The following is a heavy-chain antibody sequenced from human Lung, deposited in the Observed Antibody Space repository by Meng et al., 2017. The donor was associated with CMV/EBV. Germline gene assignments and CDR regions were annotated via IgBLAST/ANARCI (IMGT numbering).Heavy chain of an antibody. Sequence: SXAASGFTFRSYVMHWVRQAPGRGLEWVTLVSYDGSNKYYADSVNGRFTISRDNSRNTLYLQMNSLRVEDTAVYYCATDDSRSPYYSYGMDVWGQGXTVTVSS. CDR3: ATDDSRSPYYSYGMDV. J-gene: IGHJ6*02. CDR1: GFTFRSYV. D-gene: IGHD6-6*01. CDR2: VSYDGSNK. V-gene: IGHV3-30*04.